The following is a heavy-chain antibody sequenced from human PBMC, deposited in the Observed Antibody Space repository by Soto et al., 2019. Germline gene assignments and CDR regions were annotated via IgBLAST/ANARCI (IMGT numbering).Heavy chain of an antibody. CDR2: IYHSGTT. D-gene: IGHD6-13*01. V-gene: IGHV4-4*02. CDR1: GASISNTNW. CDR3: AIPGAGDFDY. J-gene: IGHJ4*02. Sequence: QVQLQESGPGLVEPSGTLSLTCAVSGASISNTNWWSWVRQPPGKGLEWIGKIYHSGTTNCDPSLKSRVTISVDKSKNQFSLKLSSVTAADTAVYYCAIPGAGDFDYWGQGTLVTVSS.